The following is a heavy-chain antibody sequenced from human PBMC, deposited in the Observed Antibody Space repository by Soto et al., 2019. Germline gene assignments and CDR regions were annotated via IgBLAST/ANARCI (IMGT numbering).Heavy chain of an antibody. Sequence: GGSLRLSCAASGFTFSSYAMSWVRQAPGKGLEWVSAISGSGGSTYYADSVKGRFTISRDNSKNTLYLQMNSLRAEDTAVYYCASLMGIAVVSLFDYWGQGTLVTVSS. V-gene: IGHV3-23*01. CDR3: ASLMGIAVVSLFDY. J-gene: IGHJ4*02. CDR1: GFTFSSYA. CDR2: ISGSGGST. D-gene: IGHD6-19*01.